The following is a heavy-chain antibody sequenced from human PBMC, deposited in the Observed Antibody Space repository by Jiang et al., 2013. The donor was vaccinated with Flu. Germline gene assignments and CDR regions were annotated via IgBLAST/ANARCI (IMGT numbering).Heavy chain of an antibody. CDR1: GYTFTSYA. CDR3: ARIIAAMALIYYYYDMDV. D-gene: IGHD5-18*01. CDR2: INTNTGNP. V-gene: IGHV7-4-1*01. Sequence: QSGSELKKPGASVKVSCKASGYTFTSYAMNWVRQAPGQGLEWMRWINTNTGNPTYAQGFTGRFVFSLDTSVSTAYLQICSLKAEDTAVYYCARIIAAMALIYYYYDMDVWGKGTTVTVSS. J-gene: IGHJ6*04.